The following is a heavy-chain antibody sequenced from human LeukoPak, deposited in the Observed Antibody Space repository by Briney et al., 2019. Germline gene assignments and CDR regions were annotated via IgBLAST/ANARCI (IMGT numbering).Heavy chain of an antibody. CDR1: GYTFTGYY. V-gene: IGHV1-2*02. CDR3: ARAGGDRRRNAFDI. D-gene: IGHD2-21*02. CDR2: INPNSGGT. Sequence: ASVKVSCKASGYTFTGYYMHWVRQAPGQGLEWMGWINPNSGGTNYAQKFQGRVTMTRDTSISTACMELSRLRSDDTAVYYCARAGGDRRRNAFDIWGQGTMVTVSS. J-gene: IGHJ3*02.